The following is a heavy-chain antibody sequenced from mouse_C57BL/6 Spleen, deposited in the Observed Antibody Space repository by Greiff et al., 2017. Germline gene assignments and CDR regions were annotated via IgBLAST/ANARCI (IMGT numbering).Heavy chain of an antibody. D-gene: IGHD2-4*01. J-gene: IGHJ4*01. CDR3: ARRGLYDYYYAMDY. CDR2: IWSGGST. CDR1: GFSLTSYG. Sequence: VHLVESGPGLVQPSQSLSITCTVSGFSLTSYGVHWVRQSPGKGLEWLGVIWSGGSTDYNAAFISRLSISKDNSKSQVFFKMKSLQADDTAIYYCARRGLYDYYYAMDYWGQGTSVTVSS. V-gene: IGHV2-2*01.